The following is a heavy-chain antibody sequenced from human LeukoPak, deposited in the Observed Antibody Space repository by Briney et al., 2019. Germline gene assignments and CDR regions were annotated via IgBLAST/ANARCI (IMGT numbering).Heavy chain of an antibody. V-gene: IGHV1-2*02. Sequence: ASVKVSCKASGYTFTGYYMHWVRQAPGQGLEWMGWINPNSGGTNYAQKFQGRVTMTGDTSISTAYMELSRLRSDDTAVYYCARDEMDYYGSGSYYYDYWGQGTLVTVSS. CDR3: ARDEMDYYGSGSYYYDY. CDR2: INPNSGGT. D-gene: IGHD3-10*01. J-gene: IGHJ4*02. CDR1: GYTFTGYY.